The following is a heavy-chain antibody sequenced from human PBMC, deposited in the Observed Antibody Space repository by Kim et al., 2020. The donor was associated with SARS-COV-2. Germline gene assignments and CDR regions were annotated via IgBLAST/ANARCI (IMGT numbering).Heavy chain of an antibody. J-gene: IGHJ4*02. CDR1: GGTFSSYA. V-gene: IGHV1-69*13. CDR2: IIPIFGTA. CDR3: GSVEIAVAGFDY. D-gene: IGHD6-19*01. Sequence: SVKVSCKASGGTFSSYAISWVRQAPGQGLEWMGGIIPIFGTANYAQKFQGRVTITADESTSTADLELSSLRAEYTAVYYCGSVEIAVAGFDYWGQGTLVTVSS.